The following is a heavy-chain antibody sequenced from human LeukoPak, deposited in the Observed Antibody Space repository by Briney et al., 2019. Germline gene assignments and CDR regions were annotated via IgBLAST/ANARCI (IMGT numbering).Heavy chain of an antibody. Sequence: SEALSLTCNVSGGSISRYYWSWIRQSPEKGLEWIGYIYYSGSTNYNPSLESRVTISIDTSKNQFSLELTSVTAADTAVYYCARHLSSASHVFDVWGQGTMVTVS. V-gene: IGHV4-59*08. CDR1: GGSISRYY. CDR2: IYYSGST. J-gene: IGHJ3*01. D-gene: IGHD6-19*01. CDR3: ARHLSSASHVFDV.